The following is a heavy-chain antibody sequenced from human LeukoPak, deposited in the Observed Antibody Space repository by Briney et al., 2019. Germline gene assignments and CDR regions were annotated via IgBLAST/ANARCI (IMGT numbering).Heavy chain of an antibody. CDR1: GFTFSSYA. Sequence: PGGSLRLSCAASGFTFSSYAMHWVRQAPGKGLEWVAVISYDGSNKYYADSVKGLFTISRDNSKNTLYLQMNSQSAEDTAVYYCASDVDTAMALAYWGQGTLVTVSS. CDR3: ASDVDTAMALAY. D-gene: IGHD5-18*01. CDR2: ISYDGSNK. J-gene: IGHJ4*02. V-gene: IGHV3-30-3*01.